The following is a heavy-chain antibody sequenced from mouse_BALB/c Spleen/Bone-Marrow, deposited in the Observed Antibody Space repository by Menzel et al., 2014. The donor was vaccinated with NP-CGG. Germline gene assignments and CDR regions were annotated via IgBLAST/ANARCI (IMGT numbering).Heavy chain of an antibody. CDR2: IHPSDSVT. CDR3: ARDGNPYNC. D-gene: IGHD2-1*01. CDR1: GYSFTSYW. V-gene: IGHV1S82*01. Sequence: QVQLKESGAELVRPGGSVELSCKASGYSFTSYWMNWVKRRPGQGLEWIGMIHPSDSVTRLNQNFKDKATFTVDKSYSTAYMQLSSRTSEDAAVDYCARDGNPYNCWGQGTILTVSS. J-gene: IGHJ2*01.